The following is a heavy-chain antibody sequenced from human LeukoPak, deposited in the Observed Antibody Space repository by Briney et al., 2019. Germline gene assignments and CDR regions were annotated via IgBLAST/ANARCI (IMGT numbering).Heavy chain of an antibody. CDR3: AREVDCSSPSCQLDY. CDR1: GYTFTGYY. CDR2: INPNSGVT. J-gene: IGHJ4*02. D-gene: IGHD2-2*01. Sequence: ASLTDSCKPPGYTFTGYYMHWVRQAPGQGIEWMAWINPNSGVTNYAQRFHGRATMTRDTSITTAYLELSSLRSDDTGVYYCAREVDCSSPSCQLDYWGQGTLVTVSS. V-gene: IGHV1-2*02.